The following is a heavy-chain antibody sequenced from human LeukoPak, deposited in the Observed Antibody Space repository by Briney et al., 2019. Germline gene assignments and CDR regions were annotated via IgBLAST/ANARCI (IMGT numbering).Heavy chain of an antibody. Sequence: GGTLRLSCVGSGFSFSSYGMTWVRQAPGKGLEWVSAISGSGESTYNAGSVQGRFTISRDNSKNSLYLQMNSLRAEDTAVYYCARGGESSGWYYYRDYYYMDAWGKGTTVTISS. CDR1: GFSFSSYG. CDR3: ARGGESSGWYYYRDYYYMDA. D-gene: IGHD6-19*01. J-gene: IGHJ6*03. CDR2: ISGSGEST. V-gene: IGHV3-23*01.